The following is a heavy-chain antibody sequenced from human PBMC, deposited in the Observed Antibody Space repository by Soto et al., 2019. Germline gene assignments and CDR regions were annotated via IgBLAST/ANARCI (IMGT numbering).Heavy chain of an antibody. CDR2: ISGSGGST. J-gene: IGHJ4*02. CDR3: AKAPFDHRSPGAAYYFDY. V-gene: IGHV3-23*01. D-gene: IGHD3-10*01. Sequence: GGSLRLSCAASGFTFSSYAMSWVRQAPGKGLEWVSAISGSGGSTYYADSVKGRFTISRDNSKNTLYLQMSSLRAEDTAVYYCAKAPFDHRSPGAAYYFDYWGQGTLVTVSS. CDR1: GFTFSSYA.